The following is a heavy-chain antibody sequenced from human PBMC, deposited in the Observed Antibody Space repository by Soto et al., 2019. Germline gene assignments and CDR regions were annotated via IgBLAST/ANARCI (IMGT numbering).Heavy chain of an antibody. CDR3: ARLTGTTPAAWDFEL. CDR2: GYHSGKT. J-gene: IGHJ2*01. Sequence: QVQLQESGPGLVKPSETLSLTCTVSGDYISSHYWSWIRQPPGKGLGWIGYGYHSGKTDSNPSLKXRXTXXTPTPETAISLGLTSVTSADTAVPSSARLTGTTPAAWDFELWGRGTLVTVSS. CDR1: GDYISSHY. V-gene: IGHV4-59*08. D-gene: IGHD1-1*01.